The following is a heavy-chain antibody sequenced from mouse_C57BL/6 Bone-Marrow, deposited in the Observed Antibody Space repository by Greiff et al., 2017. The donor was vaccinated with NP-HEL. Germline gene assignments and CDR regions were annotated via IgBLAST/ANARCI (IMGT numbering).Heavy chain of an antibody. D-gene: IGHD2-3*01. CDR2: IYPGGGYT. Sequence: QVQLQQSGAELVRPGTSVKMSCKASGYTFTNYWIGWAKQRPGHGLEWIGDIYPGGGYTNYNEKFKGKATLTADKSSSTAYMQFSSLTSEDSAIYYCARYGLLDAMDYWGQGTAVTGSS. V-gene: IGHV1-63*01. CDR1: GYTFTNYW. J-gene: IGHJ4*01. CDR3: ARYGLLDAMDY.